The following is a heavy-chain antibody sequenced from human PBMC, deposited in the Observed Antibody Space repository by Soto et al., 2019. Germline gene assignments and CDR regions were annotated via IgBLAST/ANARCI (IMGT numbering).Heavy chain of an antibody. Sequence: EVQLVESGGAVVRPGGSLRLSCVASGFTFDDYGMTWVRQAPGKGLEWVSGINWNGGTIHYADSVKGRFTISRDNAKNXXFLQMNSLRAEDTALYYCAKSQSPMVRGVIEAFDYWGQGTLVTVSS. CDR3: AKSQSPMVRGVIEAFDY. J-gene: IGHJ4*02. CDR2: INWNGGTI. D-gene: IGHD3-10*01. CDR1: GFTFDDYG. V-gene: IGHV3-20*04.